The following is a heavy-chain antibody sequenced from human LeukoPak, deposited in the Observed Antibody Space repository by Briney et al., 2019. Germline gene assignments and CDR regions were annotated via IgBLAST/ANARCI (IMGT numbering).Heavy chain of an antibody. D-gene: IGHD2-2*01. CDR3: AKDLYLGYGCSSTSCHDFLDY. Sequence: GGSLRLSCAASGFTFTKYWMTWVRQAPGKGLEWVGNIKQDGSDKNYMDSVKGRFTISRDNTKNSVYLQMSSLRAEDTAVYYCAKDLYLGYGCSSTSCHDFLDYWGQGTLVTVSS. CDR2: IKQDGSDK. J-gene: IGHJ4*02. CDR1: GFTFTKYW. V-gene: IGHV3-7*03.